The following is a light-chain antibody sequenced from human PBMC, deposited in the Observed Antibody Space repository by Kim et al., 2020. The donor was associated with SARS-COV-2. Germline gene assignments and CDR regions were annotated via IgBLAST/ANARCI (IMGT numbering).Light chain of an antibody. Sequence: RVTISCSGSSSKIGSNTVNWYQQLPGTAPKLLIYSNNQRPSGVPDRFSGSKSGTSASLAISGLQSEDEADYYCAAWDDSLNGPYVVFGGGTKLTVL. V-gene: IGLV1-44*01. J-gene: IGLJ2*01. CDR2: SNN. CDR1: SSKIGSNT. CDR3: AAWDDSLNGPYVV.